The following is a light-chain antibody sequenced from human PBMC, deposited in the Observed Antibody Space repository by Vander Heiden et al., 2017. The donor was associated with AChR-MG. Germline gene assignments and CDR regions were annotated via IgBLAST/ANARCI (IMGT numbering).Light chain of an antibody. CDR1: QDISNY. CDR3: QQYDNPPYT. J-gene: IGKJ2*01. V-gene: IGKV1-33*01. Sequence: IQMTHSPSSLSASVGDRVTITCQATQDISNYLNWYQQKPGKAPKLLIYDASNLETGVPSRFSGSGSGTDFTFTISSLQPEDIATYYCQQYDNPPYTFGQGTKVEIK. CDR2: DAS.